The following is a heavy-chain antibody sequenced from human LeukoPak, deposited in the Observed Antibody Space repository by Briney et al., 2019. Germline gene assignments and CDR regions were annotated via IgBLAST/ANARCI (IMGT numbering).Heavy chain of an antibody. CDR1: GGSFSSGSYY. V-gene: IGHV4-61*01. CDR3: ARTPVVRGNNWFDP. CDR2: IYYSGST. D-gene: IGHD3-10*01. J-gene: IGHJ5*02. Sequence: SETLSLTCTVSGGSFSSGSYYWSWIRQPPGTGLEWIGYIYYSGSTNYNPSLKSRVTISVDTSKNQFSLKLSSVTAADTAVYYCARTPVVRGNNWFDPWGQGTLVTVSS.